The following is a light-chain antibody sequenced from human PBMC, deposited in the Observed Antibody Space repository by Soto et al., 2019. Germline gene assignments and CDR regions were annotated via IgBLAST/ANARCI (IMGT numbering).Light chain of an antibody. Sequence: EIVLTQSPATLSLSPGERATLSCRASQSPSGYLAWYQQKPGQAPRLLIYGVSSRATGIPDRFSGSGSGTVFPLTISIPAPEDVAFYYCQQYSSSPVTFGGGTTVEIK. CDR2: GVS. J-gene: IGKJ4*01. CDR3: QQYSSSPVT. CDR1: QSPSGY. V-gene: IGKV3-20*01.